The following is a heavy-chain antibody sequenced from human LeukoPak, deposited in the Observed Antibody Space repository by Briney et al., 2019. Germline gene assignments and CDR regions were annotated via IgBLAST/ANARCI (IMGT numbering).Heavy chain of an antibody. V-gene: IGHV3-23*01. D-gene: IGHD1-26*01. CDR2: ISSSAGSI. CDR3: AKRPIVGATFFTSPYFDY. CDR1: VLTFTNLA. J-gene: IGHJ4*02. Sequence: GGPLRLSCATSVLTFTNLAMSCVRHAPAHGLQTLSVISSSAGSISSAHSVKGRFTASRYNSKTTLFPQINSLRAEDTAFYYCAKRPIVGATFFTSPYFDYWGQGPLVTVSS.